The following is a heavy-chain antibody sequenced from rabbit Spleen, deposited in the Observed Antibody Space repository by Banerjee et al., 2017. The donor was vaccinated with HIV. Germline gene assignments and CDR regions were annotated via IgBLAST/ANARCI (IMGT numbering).Heavy chain of an antibody. CDR3: ARTTYGYDDYADLYYAAMDL. V-gene: IGHV1S40*01. J-gene: IGHJ6*01. D-gene: IGHD6-1*01. CDR1: GFDFSDGYV. CDR2: AYAGSSGST. Sequence: QSLEESGGGLVQPEGSLTLACKASGFDFSDGYVMCWVRQAPGKGLEWVACAYAGSSGSTYSATWAKGRFTISKTSSTTVTLQMTSLTAADTATYFCARTTYGYDDYADLYYAAMDLWGPGTLVTVS.